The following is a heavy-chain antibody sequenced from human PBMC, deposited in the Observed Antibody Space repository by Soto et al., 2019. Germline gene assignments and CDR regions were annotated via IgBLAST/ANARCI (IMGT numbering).Heavy chain of an antibody. Sequence: QLVESGGGLVTPGKSVTLSCVGSGFDFTAAWMHWVRQAPGTGLEWVGRIKSRGSGGTTDYSAPVRGRFTISRDDSKDTVYLQMSSLKTEDTGVYFCATQRGPAGSSYDGLEVWGQGSTVTVTS. CDR2: IKSRGSGGTT. V-gene: IGHV3-15*07. CDR3: ATQRGPAGSSYDGLEV. J-gene: IGHJ6*01. CDR1: GFDFTAAW. D-gene: IGHD1-1*01.